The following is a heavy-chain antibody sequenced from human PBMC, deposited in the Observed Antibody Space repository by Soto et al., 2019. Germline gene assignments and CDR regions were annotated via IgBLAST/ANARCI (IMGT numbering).Heavy chain of an antibody. J-gene: IGHJ3*02. CDR3: ARARDDYGDYVRPNAFDI. CDR1: GGSISSGGYY. CDR2: IYYSGST. D-gene: IGHD4-17*01. V-gene: IGHV4-31*03. Sequence: QVQLQESGPGLVKPSQTLSLTCTVSGGSISSGGYYWSWIRQHPGKGLEWIGYIYYSGSTYYNPSLKSRVTISVDTSKNQFSLKLSSVTAAVTAVYYCARARDDYGDYVRPNAFDIWGQGTMVTVSS.